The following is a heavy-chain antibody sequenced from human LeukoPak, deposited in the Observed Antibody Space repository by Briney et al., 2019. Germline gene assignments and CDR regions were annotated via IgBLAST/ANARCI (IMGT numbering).Heavy chain of an antibody. J-gene: IGHJ5*02. CDR3: ARARRPYWFDP. D-gene: IGHD1-14*01. Sequence: PSETLSLTCTVSGGSVSSGSYYWSWIRQPPGKGLEWIGYIYYSGSTNYNPSLKSRVTISVDTSKNQFSLKPSSVTAADTAVYYCARARRPYWFDPWGQGTLVTVSS. V-gene: IGHV4-61*01. CDR1: GGSVSSGSYY. CDR2: IYYSGST.